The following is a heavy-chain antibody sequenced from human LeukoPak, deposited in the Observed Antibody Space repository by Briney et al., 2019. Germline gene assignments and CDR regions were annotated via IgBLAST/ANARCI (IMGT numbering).Heavy chain of an antibody. CDR1: DGSFSGYY. J-gene: IGHJ6*04. D-gene: IGHD2-15*01. CDR3: ARGYCSGGSCYYYYGMDV. V-gene: IGHV4-34*01. Sequence: SETLSLTCAVYDGSFSGYYWSWIRQPPGKGLEWIGEINHSGSTNYNPSLKSRVTISVDTSKSQFSLKLSSVTAADTAVYYCARGYCSGGSCYYYYGMDVWGKGTTVTVSS. CDR2: INHSGST.